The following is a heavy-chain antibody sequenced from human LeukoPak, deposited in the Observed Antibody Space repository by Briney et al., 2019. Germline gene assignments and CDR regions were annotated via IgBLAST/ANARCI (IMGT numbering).Heavy chain of an antibody. CDR3: AKDLARITMIVVVPYYFDY. V-gene: IGHV3-23*01. CDR2: ISGSGGST. J-gene: IGHJ4*02. CDR1: GFTFSSYA. D-gene: IGHD3-22*01. Sequence: GGSLRLSCEASGFTFSSYAMSWVRQAPGKGLEWVSAISGSGGSTYYADSVKGRFTISRDNSKNTLYPQMNSLRAEDTAVYYCAKDLARITMIVVVPYYFDYWGQGTLVTVSS.